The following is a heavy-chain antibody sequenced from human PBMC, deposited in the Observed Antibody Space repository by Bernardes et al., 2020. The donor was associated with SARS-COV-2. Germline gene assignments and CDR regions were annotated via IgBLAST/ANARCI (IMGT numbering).Heavy chain of an antibody. V-gene: IGHV3-7*03. CDR1: GFTLGKYW. J-gene: IGHJ5*02. Sequence: GGSLRLSCAASGFTLGKYWMSWVRQAPGKGLEWVANIKVDGSEKHFVDSVKGRFSISRDNAQNSLYLQMKSLRVEDTAVYYCAREVWYCSDSTCSVGEVAASLFDLWGQGTLVTVSS. D-gene: IGHD6-19*01. CDR3: AREVWYCSDSTCSVGEVAASLFDL. CDR2: IKVDGSEK.